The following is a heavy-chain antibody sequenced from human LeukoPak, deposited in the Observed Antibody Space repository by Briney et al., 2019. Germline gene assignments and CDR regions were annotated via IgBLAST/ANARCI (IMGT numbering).Heavy chain of an antibody. CDR3: AGDLDPRDGYNRVKAGDY. CDR2: IIPIFGTA. J-gene: IGHJ4*02. Sequence: GSSVKVSCKASGGTFSSYAISWVRQAPGQGLEWMGGIIPIFGTANYAQKFQGRVTITADESTSTAYMELSSLRSEDTAVYYCAGDLDPRDGYNRVKAGDYWGQGTLVTVSS. CDR1: GGTFSSYA. D-gene: IGHD5-24*01. V-gene: IGHV1-69*01.